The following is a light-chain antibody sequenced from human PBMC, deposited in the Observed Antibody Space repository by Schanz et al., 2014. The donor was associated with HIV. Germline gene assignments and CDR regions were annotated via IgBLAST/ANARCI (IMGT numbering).Light chain of an antibody. CDR3: QQYGNSPWT. J-gene: IGKJ1*01. CDR2: ATS. V-gene: IGKV3-20*01. CDR1: QRLSSSY. Sequence: EIVLTQSPGSLSLSPGGRATLSCGASQRLSSSYLAWYQQKRDQPPRLVIYATSTRAAGIPDRFSGTGSGTDFTLTISRLEPEDFAVYYCQQYGNSPWTFGQGTKVEI.